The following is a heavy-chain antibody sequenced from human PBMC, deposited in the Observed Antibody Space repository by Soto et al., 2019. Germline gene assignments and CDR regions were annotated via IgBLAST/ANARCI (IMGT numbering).Heavy chain of an antibody. CDR2: INPNSGGI. Sequence: QVQLVQSGAEVKKPGASVKVSCKASGYTFTGYHMHWVRQAPGQGLEWMGWINPNSGGINYEQKFQGRVTMTRDTSISKAYMEVSRLISDDTAVYYCASQEDGFDIWGQGTMVTVSS. V-gene: IGHV1-2*02. CDR3: ASQEDGFDI. CDR1: GYTFTGYH. J-gene: IGHJ3*02.